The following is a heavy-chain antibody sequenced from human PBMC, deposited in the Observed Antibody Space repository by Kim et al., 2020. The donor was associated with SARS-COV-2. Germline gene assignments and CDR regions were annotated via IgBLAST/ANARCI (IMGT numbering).Heavy chain of an antibody. CDR3: ARDRDGSYNAFDI. D-gene: IGHD1-26*01. V-gene: IGHV3-33*01. CDR2: IWYDGSNK. CDR1: GFTFSSYG. Sequence: GGSLRLSCAASGFTFSSYGMHWVRQAPGKGLEWVAVIWYDGSNKYYADSVKGRFTISRDNSKNTLYLQMNSLRAEDTAVYYCARDRDGSYNAFDIWGQGTMVTVSS. J-gene: IGHJ3*02.